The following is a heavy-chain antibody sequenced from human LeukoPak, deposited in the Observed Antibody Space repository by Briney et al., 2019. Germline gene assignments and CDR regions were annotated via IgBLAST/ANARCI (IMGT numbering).Heavy chain of an antibody. CDR3: ARTGYYYYGMDV. CDR2: IYSGGST. Sequence: GGSLRLSCAASGFTVSSNYMSWVRQAPGKGLEWVSVIYSGGSTYYADSVKGRFTISRDNSKNTLYLQMNSLRAEDTAVYYRARTGYYYYGMDVWGQGTTVTVSS. V-gene: IGHV3-66*01. CDR1: GFTVSSNY. J-gene: IGHJ6*02.